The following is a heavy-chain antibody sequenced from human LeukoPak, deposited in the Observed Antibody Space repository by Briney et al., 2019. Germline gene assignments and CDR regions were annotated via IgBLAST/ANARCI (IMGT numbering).Heavy chain of an antibody. CDR2: IYYSGST. CDR1: GGSISSYY. V-gene: IGHV4-59*01. J-gene: IGHJ4*02. Sequence: SETLSLTCTVSGGSISSYYWSWIRQPPGKGLEWIGYIYYSGSTNYNPSLKSRVTISVDTSKNQFSLKLSSVTAADTAVYYCARGGYSSSVPFDYWGQGTLVTVSS. CDR3: ARGGYSSSVPFDY. D-gene: IGHD6-13*01.